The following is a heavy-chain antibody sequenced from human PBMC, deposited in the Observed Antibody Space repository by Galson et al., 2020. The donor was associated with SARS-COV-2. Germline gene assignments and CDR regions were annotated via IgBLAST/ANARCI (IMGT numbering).Heavy chain of an antibody. CDR1: GFTFSSYG. CDR3: AREGIVGASVGQGFDY. V-gene: IGHV3-33*01. Sequence: AGSLRLSCAASGFTFSSYGMHWVRQAPGKGLEWVAVIWYDGSNKYYADSVKGRFTISRDNSKNTLYLQMNSLRAEDTAVYYCAREGIVGASVGQGFDYWGQGTLVTVSS. J-gene: IGHJ4*02. D-gene: IGHD1-26*01. CDR2: IWYDGSNK.